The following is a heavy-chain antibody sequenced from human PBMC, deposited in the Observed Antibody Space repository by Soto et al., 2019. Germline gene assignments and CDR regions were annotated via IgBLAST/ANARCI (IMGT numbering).Heavy chain of an antibody. Sequence: ASVKVSCKASGYTFTSYSIIWVRQAPGQGLEWMGWISPYNRNTHHTQKLQGRVTLTTDTSTTTAYMELRSLRSDDTAVYYCAKGMATILGWFDSWGQGTQVTVSS. CDR1: GYTFTSYS. CDR3: AKGMATILGWFDS. CDR2: ISPYNRNT. D-gene: IGHD5-12*01. J-gene: IGHJ5*01. V-gene: IGHV1-18*04.